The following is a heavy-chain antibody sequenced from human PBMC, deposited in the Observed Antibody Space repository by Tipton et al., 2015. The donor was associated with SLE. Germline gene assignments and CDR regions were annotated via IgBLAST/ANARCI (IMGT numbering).Heavy chain of an antibody. V-gene: IGHV4-4*02. D-gene: IGHD3-22*01. J-gene: IGHJ4*02. CDR1: GASINSSTW. CDR3: ARGGIYHDYSGNFDF. Sequence: GLVKPSGTLSLTCAVSGASINSSTWWSWVRQPPGKGLEWIGEIYHSGYSNYNPSLKSRVTVSVDTSRNQFSLNLKSVTAADTAIYYCARGGIYHDYSGNFDFWGQGTLVTASS. CDR2: IYHSGYS.